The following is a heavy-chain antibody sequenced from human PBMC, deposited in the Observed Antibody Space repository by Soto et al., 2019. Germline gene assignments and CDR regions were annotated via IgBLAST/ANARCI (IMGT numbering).Heavy chain of an antibody. V-gene: IGHV4-39*07. CDR2: IYSSENT. D-gene: IGHD5-12*01. J-gene: IGHJ4*02. CDR3: AAGGGLPRYY. Sequence: SETLSLTCSVSGGFVSSSSYSWGWIRQSPGKGLEWIGTIYSSENTYYNPSLLSRVTISVDTSKNEFSLRLSSVTAADTAVYYCAAGGGLPRYYWGQGTLVTVSS. CDR1: GGFVSSSSYS.